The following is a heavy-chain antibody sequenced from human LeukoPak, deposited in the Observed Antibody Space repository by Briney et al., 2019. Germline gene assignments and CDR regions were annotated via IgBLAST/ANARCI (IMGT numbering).Heavy chain of an antibody. CDR1: GFAFSSLY. J-gene: IGHJ4*02. V-gene: IGHV3-74*01. Sequence: VGSLRLSCAASGFAFSSLYMHWVRQAPGKGLVWVSRINIDGSSTTYADSVKGRFTIFRDNTKNTLYLQMNSLRAEDTAVYYCARAITLSRSPAYWGQGTLVTVSS. D-gene: IGHD1-14*01. CDR2: INIDGSST. CDR3: ARAITLSRSPAY.